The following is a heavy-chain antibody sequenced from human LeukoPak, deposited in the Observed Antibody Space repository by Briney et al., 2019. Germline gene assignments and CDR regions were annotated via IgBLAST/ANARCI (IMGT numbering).Heavy chain of an antibody. Sequence: SDTLSLPHTVCVGSLSRGSYLGKWIRQPAGKGVEWIGRISTCGSPNYNASLKSRVTISADTSKNQVSLWLRSVTATDTAVYYCARARGSYYTYYFSMDVWGQGTTVTVSS. D-gene: IGHD4-11*01. CDR2: ISTCGSP. CDR3: ARARGSYYTYYFSMDV. CDR1: VGSLSRGSYL. V-gene: IGHV4-61*02. J-gene: IGHJ6*02.